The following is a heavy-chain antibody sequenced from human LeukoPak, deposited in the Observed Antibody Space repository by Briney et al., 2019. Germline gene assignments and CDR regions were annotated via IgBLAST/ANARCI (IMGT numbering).Heavy chain of an antibody. CDR1: GGTFSSYA. CDR2: IIPIFGTA. Sequence: GASVTVSCKASGGTFSSYAISWVRQAPGQGLEWMGGIIPIFGTANYAQKFQGRVTITTDESTSTAYMELSSLRSEDTAVYYCARDRKVNGGYSYGFGYWGQGTLVTVSS. V-gene: IGHV1-69*05. D-gene: IGHD5-18*01. J-gene: IGHJ4*02. CDR3: ARDRKVNGGYSYGFGY.